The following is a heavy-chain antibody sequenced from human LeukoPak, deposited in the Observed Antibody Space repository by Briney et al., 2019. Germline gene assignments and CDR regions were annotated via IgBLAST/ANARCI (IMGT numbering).Heavy chain of an antibody. CDR3: ARGSITYYDFWSGYSFFDY. J-gene: IGHJ4*02. CDR2: MNPNSGNT. Sequence: ASVNVSCKASGYTFTSYDINWVRQATGQGLEWMGWMNPNSGNTGYAQKFQGRVTITRNTSISTAYMELSSLRSEDTAVYYCARGSITYYDFWSGYSFFDYWGQGTLVTVSS. D-gene: IGHD3-3*01. V-gene: IGHV1-8*03. CDR1: GYTFTSYD.